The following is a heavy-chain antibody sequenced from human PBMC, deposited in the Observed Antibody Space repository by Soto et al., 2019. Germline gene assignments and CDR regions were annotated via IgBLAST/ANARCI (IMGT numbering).Heavy chain of an antibody. CDR2: ISGSGFKK. CDR3: AKNQGVELVPLATVDWFDP. CDR1: GFIFENFV. Sequence: GGSLRLSCAASGFIFENFVMSWVRQAPGKGLEWISSISGSGFKKYYADSVKGRFTISRDNSKSTVYLELNNLSAEDTAVYHCAKNQGVELVPLATVDWFDPWGPGPVVTV. V-gene: IGHV3-23*01. J-gene: IGHJ5*02. D-gene: IGHD1-26*01.